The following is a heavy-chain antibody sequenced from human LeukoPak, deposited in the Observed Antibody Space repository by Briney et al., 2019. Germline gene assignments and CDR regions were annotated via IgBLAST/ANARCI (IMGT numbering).Heavy chain of an antibody. CDR2: ISGGGDST. CDR3: ARDEYKADAY. Sequence: GGSLRLSCAASGFTFTSYALDWVRQAPWKGLEWISVISGGGDSTHYADSVKGRFTISRDNSKNTLYLQMNSLRAEDTAVYYCARDEYKADAYWGQGTLVTVSS. D-gene: IGHD2/OR15-2a*01. J-gene: IGHJ4*02. CDR1: GFTFTSYA. V-gene: IGHV3-23*01.